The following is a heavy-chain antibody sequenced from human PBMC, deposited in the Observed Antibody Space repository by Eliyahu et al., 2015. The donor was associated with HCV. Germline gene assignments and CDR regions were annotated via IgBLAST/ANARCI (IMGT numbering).Heavy chain of an antibody. CDR3: ARGGGDTDWFDP. CDR1: GYTFTSYG. D-gene: IGHD2-21*02. Sequence: QVQLVQSGAEVKKPGASVKVSCKASGYTFTSYGISWVRQAPGQGLEWMGWISAYNGNTNYAQKLQGRVTMTHKPTHNPAYMELRSLRSDDTAVYYCARGGGDTDWFDPWGQGTLVTVSS. V-gene: IGHV1-18*01. CDR2: ISAYNGNT. J-gene: IGHJ5*02.